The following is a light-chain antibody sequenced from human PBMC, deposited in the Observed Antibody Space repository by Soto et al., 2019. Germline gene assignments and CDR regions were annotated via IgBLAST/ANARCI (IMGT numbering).Light chain of an antibody. V-gene: IGLV2-11*01. CDR2: DVI. J-gene: IGLJ2*01. CDR1: SSDVGGYNY. Sequence: QSALTQPRSVSGSPGQSVTISCTGTSSDVGGYNYVSWYQQHPGKAPKLMIYDVIKRPSGVPDRFSGSKSGNTASLTISGLPAEDEADYFCCSYAGSYSYVVFGGGTKVTVL. CDR3: CSYAGSYSYVV.